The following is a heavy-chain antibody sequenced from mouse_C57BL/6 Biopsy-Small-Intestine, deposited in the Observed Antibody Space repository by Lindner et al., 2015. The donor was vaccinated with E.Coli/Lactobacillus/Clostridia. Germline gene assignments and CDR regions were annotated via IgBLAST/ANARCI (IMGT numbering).Heavy chain of an antibody. D-gene: IGHD2-1*01. J-gene: IGHJ2*01. CDR3: ARLYYGNYVDY. CDR2: INPYNGGT. V-gene: IGHV1-19*01. CDR1: GYTFTDYY. Sequence: VQLQESGPVLVKPGASVKMSCKASGYTFTDYYMNWVKQSHGKSLEWIGVINPYNGGTSYNQKFKGKATLTVDKSSSTAYMELNSLTSEDSAVYDCARLYYGNYVDYWGQGTTLTVSS.